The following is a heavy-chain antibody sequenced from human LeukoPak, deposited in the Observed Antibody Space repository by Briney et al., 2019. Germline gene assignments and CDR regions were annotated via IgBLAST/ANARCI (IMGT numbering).Heavy chain of an antibody. CDR3: AKDPRRYSRTGGYFDY. Sequence: GGSLRLSCAASGFTFSSYGMHWVRQAPGKGLEWVAFIRYDGSNKYYADSVKGRFTISRDNSKNTLYLQMISLRTEDTAVYYCAKDPRRYSRTGGYFDYWGQGTLVTVSS. CDR1: GFTFSSYG. J-gene: IGHJ4*02. V-gene: IGHV3-30*02. CDR2: IRYDGSNK. D-gene: IGHD6-13*01.